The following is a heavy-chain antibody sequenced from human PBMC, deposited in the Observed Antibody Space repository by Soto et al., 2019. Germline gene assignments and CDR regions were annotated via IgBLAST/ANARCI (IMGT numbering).Heavy chain of an antibody. J-gene: IGHJ6*02. D-gene: IGHD2-2*01. CDR2: IYHSGTT. CDR3: ARVVGGYYYAMDV. V-gene: IGHV4-4*02. CDR1: GGSISSSNW. Sequence: QVQLQESGPGLVKPSGTLSLTCAVSGGSISSSNWWSWVRQPPGKGLEWIGEIYHSGTTNYNPSLKSRVTISVDKSQNQFSLKLSPVTAADTAVYYCARVVGGYYYAMDVWGQGTTVTVSS.